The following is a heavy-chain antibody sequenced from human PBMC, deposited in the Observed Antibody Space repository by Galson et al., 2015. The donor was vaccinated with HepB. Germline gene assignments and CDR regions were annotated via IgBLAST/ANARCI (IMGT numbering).Heavy chain of an antibody. Sequence: SVKVSCKASGGTFSSYTISWVRQAPGQGLEWMGRIIPILGIANYAQKFQGRVTITADKSTSTAYMELSSLRSEDTAVYYCARVEYCSGGSCYAGYYYYYGMDVWGQGTRSPSP. J-gene: IGHJ6*02. D-gene: IGHD2-15*01. CDR2: IIPILGIA. CDR3: ARVEYCSGGSCYAGYYYYYGMDV. CDR1: GGTFSSYT. V-gene: IGHV1-69*02.